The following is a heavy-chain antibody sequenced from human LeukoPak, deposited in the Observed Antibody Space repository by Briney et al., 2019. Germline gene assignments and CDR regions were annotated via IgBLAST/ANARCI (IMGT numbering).Heavy chain of an antibody. D-gene: IGHD3-22*01. CDR1: GYTFTAYG. CDR2: ISASNGNT. CDR3: ARADYDSSGYYSHGVF. V-gene: IGHV1-18*01. J-gene: IGHJ4*02. Sequence: ASVKVSCKASGYTFTAYGISWVRQAPGQGLEWMGWISASNGNTNYAQKFQGRVTMTTDSSTNTAYMDLRSLRSDDTAVYYCARADYDSSGYYSHGVFWGQGTLVTVSS.